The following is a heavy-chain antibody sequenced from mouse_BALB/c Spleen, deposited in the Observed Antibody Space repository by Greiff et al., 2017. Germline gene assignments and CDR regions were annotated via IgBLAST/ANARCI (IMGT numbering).Heavy chain of an antibody. V-gene: IGHV10-1*02. J-gene: IGHJ4*01. Sequence: VQLKESGGGLVQPKGSLNLPFPASGFPFNPYALNWFRQAPGKGLEWVARIRSKSNNYATYYADSVKDRFTISRDDSQSMLYLQMNNLKTEDTAMYYCVRDSYYAMDYWGQGTSVTVSS. CDR2: IRSKSNNYAT. CDR3: VRDSYYAMDY. CDR1: GFPFNPYA.